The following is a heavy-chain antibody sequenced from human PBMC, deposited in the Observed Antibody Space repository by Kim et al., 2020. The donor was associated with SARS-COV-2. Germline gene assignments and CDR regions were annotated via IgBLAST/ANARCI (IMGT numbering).Heavy chain of an antibody. D-gene: IGHD5-18*01. CDR1: GGSISSSSYY. J-gene: IGHJ2*01. V-gene: IGHV4-39*01. CDR3: ASLGGIQLLLSNWYFDL. CDR2: VYYSGST. Sequence: SETLSLTCTVSGGSISSSSYYWGWIRQPPGKGLEWIGSVYYSGSTYYNPSLKSRVTISVDTSKNQFSLKLSSVTAADTAVYYCASLGGIQLLLSNWYFDLWGRGTLVTVSS.